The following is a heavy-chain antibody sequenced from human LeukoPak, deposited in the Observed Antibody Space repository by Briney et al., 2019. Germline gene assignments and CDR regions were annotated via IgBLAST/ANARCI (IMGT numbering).Heavy chain of an antibody. CDR3: ARHSCSSTSCYGAFDY. V-gene: IGHV4-38-2*01. J-gene: IGHJ4*02. CDR1: GYSISSGYY. Sequence: SETLSLTCAVSGYSISSGYYGGWIRQPPGKGLEWIGSIYHSGSTYYNPSLKSRATISVDTSKNQFSLKLSSVTAADTAVYYCARHSCSSTSCYGAFDYWGQGTLVTVSS. D-gene: IGHD2-2*01. CDR2: IYHSGST.